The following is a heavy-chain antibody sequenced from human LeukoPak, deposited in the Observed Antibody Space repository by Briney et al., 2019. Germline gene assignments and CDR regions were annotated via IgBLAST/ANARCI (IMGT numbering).Heavy chain of an antibody. D-gene: IGHD1-26*01. V-gene: IGHV1-2*02. Sequence: ASVKVSCKASGYTFTDYYIHCVRQAPGQGLEWMGWINPNTGGTNYAQKFQGRVTMTRDTSITTAYMELSSLRSEDTAVYYCASGRTIVGATRTPDYWGQGTLVTVSS. CDR1: GYTFTDYY. J-gene: IGHJ4*02. CDR2: INPNTGGT. CDR3: ASGRTIVGATRTPDY.